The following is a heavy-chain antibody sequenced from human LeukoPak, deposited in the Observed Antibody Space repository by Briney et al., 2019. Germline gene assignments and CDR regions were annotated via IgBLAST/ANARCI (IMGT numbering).Heavy chain of an antibody. CDR3: ARVVGSGYRGNWFDP. J-gene: IGHJ5*02. CDR2: IYQSGST. D-gene: IGHD3-10*01. V-gene: IGHV4-59*01. Sequence: SETLSLTCTVSGGSISTYYWSWIRQPPGKGLEWIGYIYQSGSTNYNPSLKSRVTISVDTSKNQFSLKLSSVTAADTAVYYCARVVGSGYRGNWFDPWGQGTLVTVSS. CDR1: GGSISTYY.